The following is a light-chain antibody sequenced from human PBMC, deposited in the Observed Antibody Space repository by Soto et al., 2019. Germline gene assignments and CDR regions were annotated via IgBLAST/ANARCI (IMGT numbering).Light chain of an antibody. Sequence: QSALTQPASVSGSPGQSITISCTGTSGDIGGYDYVSWYQQHPGKVPKLIIFDVSNRPSGVSNRFSGSKSGDTASLTISGLQAEDEADYYCSSYRSSSTFVVFGGGTKVTVL. CDR1: SGDIGGYDY. V-gene: IGLV2-14*03. CDR3: SSYRSSSTFVV. CDR2: DVS. J-gene: IGLJ2*01.